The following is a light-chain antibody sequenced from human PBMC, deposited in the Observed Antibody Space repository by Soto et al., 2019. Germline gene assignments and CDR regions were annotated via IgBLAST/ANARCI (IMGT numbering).Light chain of an antibody. J-gene: IGKJ4*01. CDR1: QSVSSN. CDR2: DAS. Sequence: EIVLTQSPATLSLSPGERATLSCRASQSVSSNLAWYQQKPGQAPRLLIYDASNRATGIPARFSGSGSGTDFTLTISSLEPEDFAVYYRQQRTNWPLTFGGGTKVEIK. V-gene: IGKV3-11*01. CDR3: QQRTNWPLT.